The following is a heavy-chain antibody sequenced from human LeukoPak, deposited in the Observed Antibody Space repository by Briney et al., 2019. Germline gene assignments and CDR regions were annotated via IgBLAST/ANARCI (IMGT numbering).Heavy chain of an antibody. D-gene: IGHD2-21*02. Sequence: ASVKVSCKASGYTFTGYYVHWVRQAPGQGLEWMGVINPSGGAISYAQKFQGRVTMTRDTSTSTVYMELSSLRSEDTAVYYCARSVVVVTAIGKGFDYWGQGTLVTVSS. CDR1: GYTFTGYY. CDR3: ARSVVVVTAIGKGFDY. J-gene: IGHJ4*02. V-gene: IGHV1-46*01. CDR2: INPSGGAI.